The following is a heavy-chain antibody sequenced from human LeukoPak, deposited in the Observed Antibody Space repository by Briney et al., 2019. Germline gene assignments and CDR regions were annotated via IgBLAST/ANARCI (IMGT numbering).Heavy chain of an antibody. D-gene: IGHD2-2*01. V-gene: IGHV3-23*01. Sequence: GGSLRLSCAASGFTFSTYAMSWVRQAPGKGLEWVSAISASGGATYYADSVKGRFPISRDNSKNTRSLQMNSLRAEDTAVYYCAKEPREYCSSTSCPNWFDSWGQGTLVTVSS. J-gene: IGHJ5*01. CDR3: AKEPREYCSSTSCPNWFDS. CDR1: GFTFSTYA. CDR2: ISASGGAT.